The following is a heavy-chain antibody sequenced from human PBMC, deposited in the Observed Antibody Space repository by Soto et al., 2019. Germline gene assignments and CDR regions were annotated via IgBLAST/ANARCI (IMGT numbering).Heavy chain of an antibody. Sequence: PGGSLRLSCAASGFTFSSYSMNWVRQAPGKGLKWVSSISSSSSYIYYADSVKGRFTISRDNAKNSLYLQMNSLRAEDTAVYYCARNYRFWSGYYMGYYYYYMDVWGKGTTVTVSS. D-gene: IGHD3-3*01. CDR3: ARNYRFWSGYYMGYYYYYMDV. J-gene: IGHJ6*03. CDR1: GFTFSSYS. V-gene: IGHV3-21*04. CDR2: ISSSSSYI.